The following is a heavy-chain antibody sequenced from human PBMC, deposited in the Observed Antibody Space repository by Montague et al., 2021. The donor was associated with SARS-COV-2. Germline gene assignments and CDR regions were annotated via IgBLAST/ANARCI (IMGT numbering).Heavy chain of an antibody. Sequence: SETLSLTCTVSGGSISRYYWSWIRQSPGKGLEWIGYIEYSGSTNYSPSLKSRVSISVDTSKNQVSLKLNSVTAVDPAVYYCSRLNLVREFVAGGYYYYYGLDVWGPGATVTVSS. V-gene: IGHV4-59*13. D-gene: IGHD3-10*01. J-gene: IGHJ6*02. CDR2: IEYSGST. CDR1: GGSISRYY. CDR3: SRLNLVREFVAGGYYYYYGLDV.